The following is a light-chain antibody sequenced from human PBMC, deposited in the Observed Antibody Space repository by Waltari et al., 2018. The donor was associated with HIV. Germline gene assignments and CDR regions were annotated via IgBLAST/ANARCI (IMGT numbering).Light chain of an antibody. CDR3: QQYNTDPS. V-gene: IGKV1-5*03. CDR2: RAS. Sequence: DIHMTQSPSTLSAFVGDRVTLTCRASQNINNWFAWYQQKPGKVPKLLIHRASALEDGVSSRCSGSGSGTEFTLIIDSLEPDDFATYYCQQYNTDPSFGQGTRLE. J-gene: IGKJ5*01. CDR1: QNINNW.